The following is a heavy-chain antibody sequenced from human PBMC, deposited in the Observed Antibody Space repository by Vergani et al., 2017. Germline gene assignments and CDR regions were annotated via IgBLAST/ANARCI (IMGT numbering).Heavy chain of an antibody. CDR1: GFSFSDHY. D-gene: IGHD5-24*01. V-gene: IGHV3-11*01. Sequence: QVQLVESGGGLVKPGGSLRLSCAASGFSFSDHYMSWIRQAPGRGLEWVSYISNSGNTTEYTDSVKGRFSISRDNAKSSLFLQMNSLRAEDTAVYYCARGHRDYNNYPGTFDIWGQGSMVTVSS. CDR2: ISNSGNTT. J-gene: IGHJ3*02. CDR3: ARGHRDYNNYPGTFDI.